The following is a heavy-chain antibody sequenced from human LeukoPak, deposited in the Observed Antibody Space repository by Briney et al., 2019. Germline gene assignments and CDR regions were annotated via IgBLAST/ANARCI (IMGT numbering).Heavy chain of an antibody. D-gene: IGHD2-2*01. CDR2: ISSSGSYT. CDR3: ARIVVVPAAMEGYYYYYGMDV. V-gene: IGHV3-11*06. Sequence: PGGSLRLSCAASGFTFSDYYMSWIRQAPGKGLEWVSYISSSGSYTNYADSVKGRFTISRDNAKNSLYLQMNSLRAEDTAVYYCARIVVVPAAMEGYYYYYGMDVWGQGTTVTVSS. CDR1: GFTFSDYY. J-gene: IGHJ6*02.